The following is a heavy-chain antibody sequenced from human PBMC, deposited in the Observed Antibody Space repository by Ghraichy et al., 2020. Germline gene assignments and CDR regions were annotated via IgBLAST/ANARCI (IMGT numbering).Heavy chain of an antibody. CDR2: IKQDGSET. V-gene: IGHV3-7*01. Sequence: DNIKQDGSETYYVDSVKGRFTISRANAKNSLYLQMNSLRAEDTAVSYCAREYYMDVWGKGTTVTVS. J-gene: IGHJ6*03. CDR3: AREYYMDV.